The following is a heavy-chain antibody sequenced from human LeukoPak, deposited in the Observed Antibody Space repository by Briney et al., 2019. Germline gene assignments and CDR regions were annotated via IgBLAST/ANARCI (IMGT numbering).Heavy chain of an antibody. CDR2: ISSSSSYI. V-gene: IGHV3-21*01. Sequence: PGGSLRLSCAASGFTFSSYSMNWVRQAPGKGLEWVSSISSSSSYIYYADSVKGRFTISRDNAKNTLYLQMNSLRAEDTAVYYCARDSIQLPLYYFDYWGQGTLVTVSS. D-gene: IGHD2-21*01. CDR3: ARDSIQLPLYYFDY. J-gene: IGHJ4*02. CDR1: GFTFSSYS.